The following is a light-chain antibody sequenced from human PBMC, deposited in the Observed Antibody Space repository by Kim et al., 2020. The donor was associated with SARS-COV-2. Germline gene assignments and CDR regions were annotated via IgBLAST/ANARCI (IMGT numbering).Light chain of an antibody. V-gene: IGKV3-15*01. CDR2: SAS. CDR3: QQHYDWR. J-gene: IGKJ1*01. CDR1: QSIGNN. Sequence: EIVLTQSPATLSVSPGERGTLSCRASQSIGNNLAWYQQKAGQAPRLLIYSASTRATGIPARFSGSGSGTEFTLTISSLQSEDFAVYYCQQHYDWRFGQGTKVDIK.